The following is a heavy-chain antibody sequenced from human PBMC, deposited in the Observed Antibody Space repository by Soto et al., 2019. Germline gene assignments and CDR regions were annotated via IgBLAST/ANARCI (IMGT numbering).Heavy chain of an antibody. CDR1: DGTFSSYA. CDR2: IIPFFGTP. CDR3: ARGNSNKLLLGYYYGMDF. D-gene: IGHD3-22*01. J-gene: IGHJ6*02. Sequence: VQLVQSGAEVKTPGSSVKVSCKASDGTFSSYAISWVRQAPGKGLEWMGGIIPFFGTPNYAQKFQVRVTITADESTSTAYMELSSRRSEDTAVYYCARGNSNKLLLGYYYGMDFWCPGTGVT. V-gene: IGHV1-69*01.